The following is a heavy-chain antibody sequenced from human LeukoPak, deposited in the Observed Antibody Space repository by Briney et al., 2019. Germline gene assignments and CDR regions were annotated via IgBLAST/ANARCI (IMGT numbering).Heavy chain of an antibody. CDR2: MNPNSGNT. Sequence: ASVKVSCKASGYTFTSYDINWVRQATGQGLEWMGWMNPNSGNTGYAQKFQGRVTMTRNTSISTAYMELSSLRSEDTAVYYCARADGYYGSGSYYDAFDIWGQGTMVTVSS. CDR1: GYTFTSYD. CDR3: ARADGYYGSGSYYDAFDI. D-gene: IGHD3-10*01. V-gene: IGHV1-8*01. J-gene: IGHJ3*02.